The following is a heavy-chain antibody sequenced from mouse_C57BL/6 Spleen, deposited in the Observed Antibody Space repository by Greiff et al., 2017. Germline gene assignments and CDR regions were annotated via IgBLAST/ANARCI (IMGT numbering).Heavy chain of an antibody. CDR2: ISYSGST. V-gene: IGHV3-1*01. CDR1: GYSITSGYD. J-gene: IGHJ1*03. Sequence: EVQLQESGPGMVKPSQSLSLTCTVTGYSITSGYDWHWIRHFPGNNLEWMGYISYSGSTNYNPSLKSRISITHDTSKNHFFLKLNSVTTEDTATYYCARLANWYFDVWGTGTTVTVSS. CDR3: ARLANWYFDV.